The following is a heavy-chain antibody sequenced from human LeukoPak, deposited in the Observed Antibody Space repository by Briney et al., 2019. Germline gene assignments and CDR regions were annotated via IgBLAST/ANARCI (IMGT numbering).Heavy chain of an antibody. J-gene: IGHJ3*02. Sequence: SETLSLTCTVSGGPISSGSYYWTWIRQPAGKGLEWIGRIYTSGSTNYNTSLKSRVTMSVDTSKNQFSLKLSSVAAADTAVYYCARGESIGWLPGAFDIWGQGTMVTVSS. CDR2: IYTSGST. CDR3: ARGESIGWLPGAFDI. CDR1: GGPISSGSYY. D-gene: IGHD3-22*01. V-gene: IGHV4-61*02.